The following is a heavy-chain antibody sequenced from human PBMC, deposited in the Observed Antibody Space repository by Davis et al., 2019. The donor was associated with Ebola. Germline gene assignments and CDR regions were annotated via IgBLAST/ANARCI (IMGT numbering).Heavy chain of an antibody. CDR1: GGSFSGYY. CDR3: ARDPGSGGWYPYYYYGMDV. Sequence: SETLSLTCAVYGGSFSGYYWSWIRQPPGKGLEWIGEINHSGSTNYNPSLKSRVTISVDTSKNQFSLKLSSVTAADTAVHYCARDPGSGGWYPYYYYGMDVWGQGTTVTVSS. CDR2: INHSGST. V-gene: IGHV4-34*01. D-gene: IGHD6-19*01. J-gene: IGHJ6*02.